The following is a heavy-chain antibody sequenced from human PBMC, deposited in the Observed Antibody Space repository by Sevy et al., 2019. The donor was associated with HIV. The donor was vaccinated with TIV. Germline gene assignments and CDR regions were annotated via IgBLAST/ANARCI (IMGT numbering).Heavy chain of an antibody. CDR2: IRGSGSRS. CDR1: GFIFSSYA. D-gene: IGHD3-10*01. CDR3: GKFFYGSENYNDGFEI. V-gene: IGHV3-23*01. J-gene: IGHJ3*02. Sequence: GGSLRLSCAASGFIFSSYAMSWVRQAPGKGLEWVSSIRGSGSRSYVADSLKGRFTIARDNSKNTGSLQINSLRAEDTAVYYCGKFFYGSENYNDGFEIWGQGTMVTVSS.